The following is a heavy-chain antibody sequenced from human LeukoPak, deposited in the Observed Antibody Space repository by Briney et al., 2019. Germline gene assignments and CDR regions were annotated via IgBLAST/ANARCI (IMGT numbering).Heavy chain of an antibody. CDR1: GDSVSSNSAA. V-gene: IGHV6-1*01. J-gene: IGHJ4*02. Sequence: SSRTLSFTCAISGDSVSSNSAAWNWIRQSPSRGLEWLGRTYYRSKWYYDYAESVKSRITIDPDTSKNQFSLQLYSVTPEDTAVYYCTRYIRGCFDYWGQGILVTVSS. CDR2: TYYRSKWYY. CDR3: TRYIRGCFDY. D-gene: IGHD6-19*01.